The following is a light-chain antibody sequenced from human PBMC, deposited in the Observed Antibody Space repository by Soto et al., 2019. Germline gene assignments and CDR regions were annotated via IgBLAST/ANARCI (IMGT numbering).Light chain of an antibody. CDR1: SSDVGSYNR. Sequence: QSALTQPPSVSGSPGQSVTISCTGTSSDVGSYNRVSWDQQPPGTAPKLMIYEVTNRPSGVPNRFTAPKSGNTASLTISGLQAEEEADYYCTSYTSSRTGVFGGGTKVTVL. CDR3: TSYTSSRTGV. V-gene: IGLV2-18*02. J-gene: IGLJ3*02. CDR2: EVT.